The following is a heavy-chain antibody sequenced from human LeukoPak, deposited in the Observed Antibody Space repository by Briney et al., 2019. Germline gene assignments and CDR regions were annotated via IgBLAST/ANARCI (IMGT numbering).Heavy chain of an antibody. Sequence: PGGSLRLSCAASGFTFSSYSMNWVRQAPGKGLEWVSSISSSSSYIHYADSVKGRFTISRDNAKNSLYLQMNSLRAEDTAVYYCARDLNEYDAFDIWGQGTMVTVSS. CDR3: ARDLNEYDAFDI. CDR1: GFTFSSYS. D-gene: IGHD1-1*01. V-gene: IGHV3-21*01. CDR2: ISSSSSYI. J-gene: IGHJ3*02.